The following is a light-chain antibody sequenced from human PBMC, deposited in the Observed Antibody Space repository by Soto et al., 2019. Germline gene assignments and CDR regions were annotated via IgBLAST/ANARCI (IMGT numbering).Light chain of an antibody. CDR1: STDFVSYNR. CDR2: EAS. V-gene: IGLV2-18*02. Sequence: QSVLTQPPSVSGSPGQSVTISCTGTSTDFVSYNRVSWYQQPPGTAPKLIIYEASNRPSGVPDRFSGSKSGNTVSLTISGLQAEDEADYYCSSFTTSHTYIFGTGTKVTVL. J-gene: IGLJ1*01. CDR3: SSFTTSHTYI.